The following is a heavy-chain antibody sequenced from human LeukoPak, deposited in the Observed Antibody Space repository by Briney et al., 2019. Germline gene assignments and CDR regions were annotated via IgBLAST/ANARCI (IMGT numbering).Heavy chain of an antibody. CDR3: AKAGYRGSSVNYFDY. CDR2: ISSSSSTI. D-gene: IGHD6-6*01. V-gene: IGHV3-48*01. CDR1: GXTFSYYS. J-gene: IGHJ4*02. Sequence: GGSLRLSWAASGXTFSYYSVNWVRQAPGKGREWVSYISSSSSTIHYADSVKGRFTISRDNSQNTLSLQMNSLRAEDTAVYFCAKAGYRGSSVNYFDYWGQGTLVTVSS.